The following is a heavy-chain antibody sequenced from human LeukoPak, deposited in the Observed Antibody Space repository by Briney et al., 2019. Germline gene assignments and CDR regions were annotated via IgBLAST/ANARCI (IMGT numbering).Heavy chain of an antibody. CDR1: GYTFTGYY. CDR2: INPNSGGT. CDR3: ARAEAIDY. J-gene: IGHJ4*02. V-gene: IGHV1-2*02. Sequence: ASVKVSCKASGYTFTGYYMHWVRQVPGQGLKWMGWINPNSGGTKYAQKFQGRVTMTRDTPISTAYMELSSLRSDDTAVYYCARAEAIDYWGQGTLVTVSS.